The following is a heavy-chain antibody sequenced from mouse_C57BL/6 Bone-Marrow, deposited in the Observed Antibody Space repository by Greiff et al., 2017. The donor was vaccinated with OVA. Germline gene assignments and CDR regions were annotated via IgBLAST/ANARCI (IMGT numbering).Heavy chain of an antibody. J-gene: IGHJ3*01. CDR2: INPNYGTT. Sequence: VQLKQSGPELVKPGASVKISCKASGYSFTDYNMNWVKQSNGKSLEWIGVINPNYGTTSYNQKFKGKATLTVDQSSSTAYMQLNSLTSEDSAVYYCASILYYYGSSYGFAYWGQGTLVTVSA. CDR3: ASILYYYGSSYGFAY. D-gene: IGHD1-1*01. V-gene: IGHV1-39*01. CDR1: GYSFTDYN.